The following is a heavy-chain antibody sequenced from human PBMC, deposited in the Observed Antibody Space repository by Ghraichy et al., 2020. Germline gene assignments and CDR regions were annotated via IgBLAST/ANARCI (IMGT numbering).Heavy chain of an antibody. V-gene: IGHV4-34*01. Sequence: SETLSLTCAVYGGSFSGYYWSWIRQPPGKGLEWIGEINHSGSTNYNPSLKSRVTISVDTSKNQFSLKLSSVTAADTAVYYCASGVRKWLRHTMVFDYWGQGTLVTVSS. CDR2: INHSGST. CDR1: GGSFSGYY. J-gene: IGHJ4*02. CDR3: ASGVRKWLRHTMVFDY. D-gene: IGHD5-12*01.